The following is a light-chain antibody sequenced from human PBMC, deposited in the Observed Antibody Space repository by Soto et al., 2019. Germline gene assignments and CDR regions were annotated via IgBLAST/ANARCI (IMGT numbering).Light chain of an antibody. CDR1: QSVSTN. CDR3: QQYKDWFSIT. J-gene: IGKJ5*01. V-gene: IGKV3-15*01. CDR2: GAS. Sequence: EIVMTQSPATLSVSPGETVTLSCRASQSVSTNSAWYQQRPGQAPRLLIHGASTRATGIPARFSGSGSGTEFTLTISSLQSEDFAVYYCQQYKDWFSITFGQGTRLEIK.